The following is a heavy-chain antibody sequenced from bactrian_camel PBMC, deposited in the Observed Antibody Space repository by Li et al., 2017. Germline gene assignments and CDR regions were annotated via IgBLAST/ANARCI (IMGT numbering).Heavy chain of an antibody. CDR3: ATLSYYGGYECNY. Sequence: HVQLVESGGGLVQPGGSLRLSCAASGFTFSNVRMHWVRQAPGKGLEWVSSIYGYDYQSNAYYADSVKGRFTVSRDNAKNTMYLQMNSLKSEDTALYYCATLSYYGGYECNYWGQGTQVTVS. D-gene: IGHD3*01. V-gene: IGHV3S6*01. CDR1: GFTFSNVR. CDR2: IYGYDYQSNA. J-gene: IGHJ4*01.